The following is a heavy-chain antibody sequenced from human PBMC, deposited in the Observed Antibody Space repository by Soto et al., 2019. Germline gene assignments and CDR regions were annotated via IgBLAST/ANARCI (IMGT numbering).Heavy chain of an antibody. Sequence: SETLSLTCAVSGGSISSGDYSWSWIRRPPGKGLEWIGYIYHSGSTHYNTSLKSRVTMSVDTSTNQFSLKLNSVTAADTAVYYCTRHEGGAAADRPLDYWGQGTLVTVSS. CDR3: TRHEGGAAADRPLDY. D-gene: IGHD6-13*01. CDR1: GGSISSGDYS. CDR2: IYHSGST. V-gene: IGHV4-30-2*03. J-gene: IGHJ4*02.